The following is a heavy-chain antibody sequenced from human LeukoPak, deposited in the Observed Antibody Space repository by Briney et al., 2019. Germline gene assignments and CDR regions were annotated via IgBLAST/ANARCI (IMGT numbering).Heavy chain of an antibody. CDR2: FHNSGTS. V-gene: IGHV4-59*01. CDR1: DDSISDYY. J-gene: IGHJ4*02. D-gene: IGHD6-19*01. Sequence: SESLSLTCTVSDDSISDYYRGWIRQPPGKGLEWIGYFHNSGTSTYNPSLKSRVTISVDTSKNQFSLKLSSVTAADTAVYYCARDRGSGWYYLDYWGQGTLVTVSS. CDR3: ARDRGSGWYYLDY.